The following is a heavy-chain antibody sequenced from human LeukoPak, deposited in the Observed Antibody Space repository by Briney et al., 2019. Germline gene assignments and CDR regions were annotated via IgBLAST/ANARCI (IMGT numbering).Heavy chain of an antibody. D-gene: IGHD6-13*01. CDR3: AKDPYYSSSWYYYYYGMDV. Sequence: PGGSLRLSCAASGLTVSGCPINWVRQAPGKGLEWVAVISYDGSNKYYADSVKGRFTISRDNSKNTLYLQMNSLRAEDTAVYYCAKDPYYSSSWYYYYYGMDVWGQGTTVTVSS. J-gene: IGHJ6*02. V-gene: IGHV3-30*18. CDR1: GLTVSGCP. CDR2: ISYDGSNK.